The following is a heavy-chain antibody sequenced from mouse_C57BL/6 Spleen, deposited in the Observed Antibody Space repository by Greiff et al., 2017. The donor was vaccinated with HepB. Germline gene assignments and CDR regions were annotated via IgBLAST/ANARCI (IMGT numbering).Heavy chain of an antibody. CDR1: GYTFTSYW. CDR3: ARSVDSSGYPFDY. D-gene: IGHD3-2*02. V-gene: IGHV1-72*01. J-gene: IGHJ2*01. CDR2: IDPNSGGT. Sequence: QVHVKQPGAELVKPGASVKLSCKASGYTFTSYWMHWVKQRPGRGLEWIGRIDPNSGGTKYNEKFKSKATLTVDKPSSTAYMQLSSLTSEDSAVYYWARSVDSSGYPFDYWGQGTTLTVSS.